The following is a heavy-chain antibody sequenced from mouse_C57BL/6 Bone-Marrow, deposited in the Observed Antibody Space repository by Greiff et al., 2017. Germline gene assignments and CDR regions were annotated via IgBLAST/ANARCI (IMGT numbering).Heavy chain of an antibody. CDR2: IHPNSGST. CDR1: GYTFTSYW. J-gene: IGHJ4*01. D-gene: IGHD2-1*01. CDR3: ARRAIGNYYAMDY. Sequence: QVQLQQPGAELVKPGASVKLSCKASGYTFTSYWMHWVKQRPGQGLEWIGMIHPNSGSTNYNEKFKSKATLTVDKSSSTAYMQLSSLTSEYSAVYYCARRAIGNYYAMDYWGQGTSVTVSS. V-gene: IGHV1-64*01.